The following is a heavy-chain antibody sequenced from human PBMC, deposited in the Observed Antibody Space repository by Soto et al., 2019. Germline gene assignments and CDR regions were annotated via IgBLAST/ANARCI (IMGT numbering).Heavy chain of an antibody. J-gene: IGHJ4*02. CDR1: CGSISSSSYY. V-gene: IGHV4-39*01. CDR3: ARHSLGVPKYSSVFIGY. Sequence: SETLSLTCTVSCGSISSSSYYWGWIRQPPGKGLQWIGSIYYSGSTYYNPSLKSRVTISVDTSKNQFSLKLSSVTAADTAVYYCARHSLGVPKYSSVFIGYWGQGTLVTVSS. D-gene: IGHD6-19*01. CDR2: IYYSGST.